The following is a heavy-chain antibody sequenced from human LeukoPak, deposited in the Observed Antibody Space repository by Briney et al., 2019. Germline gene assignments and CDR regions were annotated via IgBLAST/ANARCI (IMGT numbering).Heavy chain of an antibody. J-gene: IGHJ4*02. CDR2: MNPTIVYT. CDR3: ARVGREVGATRAYFAY. Sequence: ASVKVSYKASGYTFTSYDINRVRQATGQGVEWMGWMNPTIVYTGYPQHFQPTFTITSNTSISTPYMQLSSLSSEDTAVYYCARVGREVGATRAYFAYCGQGTLVPVSS. CDR1: GYTFTSYD. V-gene: IGHV1-8*01. D-gene: IGHD1-26*01.